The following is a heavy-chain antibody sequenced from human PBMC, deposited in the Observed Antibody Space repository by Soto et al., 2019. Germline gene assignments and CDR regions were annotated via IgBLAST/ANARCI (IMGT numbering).Heavy chain of an antibody. CDR3: AREWLFPIDAFDI. Sequence: GASVKVSCKASGYTFTSYYMHWVLQAPGQRLEWMGWINAGNGNTKYSQKFQGRVTITRDTSASTAYMELSSLRSEDTAVYYCAREWLFPIDAFDIWGQGTMVTVSS. CDR1: GYTFTSYY. CDR2: INAGNGNT. D-gene: IGHD3-22*01. J-gene: IGHJ3*02. V-gene: IGHV1-3*01.